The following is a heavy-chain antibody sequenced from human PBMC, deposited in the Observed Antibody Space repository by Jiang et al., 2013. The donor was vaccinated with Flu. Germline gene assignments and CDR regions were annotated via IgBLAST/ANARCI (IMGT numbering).Heavy chain of an antibody. D-gene: IGHD6-19*01. CDR3: ARSRYSSGWYEDY. Sequence: VSGGSISSYYWSWIRQPPGKGLEWIGYIYYSGSTNYNPSLKSRVTISVDTSKNQFSLKLSSVTAADTAVYYCARSRYSSGWYEDYWGQGTLVTVSS. CDR1: GGSISSYY. CDR2: IYYSGST. J-gene: IGHJ4*02. V-gene: IGHV4-59*01.